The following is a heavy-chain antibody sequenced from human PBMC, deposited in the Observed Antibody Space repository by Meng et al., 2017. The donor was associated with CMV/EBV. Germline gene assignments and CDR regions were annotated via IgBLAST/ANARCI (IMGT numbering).Heavy chain of an antibody. D-gene: IGHD3-10*01. V-gene: IGHV3-53*05. CDR2: IYSGGST. Sequence: GESLKISCAASGFTVSSNYMSWVRQAPGKGLEWVSVIYSGGSTYYADSVKGRFTISRDNSKNTLYLQMNSLRPEDTAVYYCARDPYGAGSSALDHWGQGTLVTVSS. CDR3: ARDPYGAGSSALDH. J-gene: IGHJ4*02. CDR1: GFTVSSNY.